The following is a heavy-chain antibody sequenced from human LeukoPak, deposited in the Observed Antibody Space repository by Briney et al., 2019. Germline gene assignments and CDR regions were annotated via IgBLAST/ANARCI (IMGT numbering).Heavy chain of an antibody. J-gene: IGHJ2*01. CDR3: ARGALRFLEWLLPTDWYFDL. V-gene: IGHV1-8*03. CDR1: GYTFTSYD. CDR2: MNPNSGNT. D-gene: IGHD3-3*01. Sequence: ASVKVSCKASGYTFTSYDINWVRQATGQGLEWMGWMNPNSGNTGYAQKFQGRVTITRNTSISTAYMELSSLRSEDTAVYYCARGALRFLEWLLPTDWYFDLWGRGTLVTVSS.